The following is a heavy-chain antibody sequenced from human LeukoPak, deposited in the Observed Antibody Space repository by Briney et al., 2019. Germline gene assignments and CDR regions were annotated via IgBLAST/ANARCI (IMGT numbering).Heavy chain of an antibody. CDR3: AKGVTYYYGSGSYYFDY. V-gene: IGHV3-23*01. CDR2: ISGSGGGT. D-gene: IGHD3-10*01. J-gene: IGHJ4*02. Sequence: GGSLRLSCAASGFTFSSYAMSWVRQAPGKGLEWVSAISGSGGGTYYADSVKGRFTISRDNSKNTLYLQMNSLRAEDTAVYYCAKGVTYYYGSGSYYFDYWGQGTLVTASS. CDR1: GFTFSSYA.